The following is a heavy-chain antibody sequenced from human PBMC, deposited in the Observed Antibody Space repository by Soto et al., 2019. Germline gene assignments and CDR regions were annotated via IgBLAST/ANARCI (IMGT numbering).Heavy chain of an antibody. CDR3: ARVPGIAAAGTRDY. D-gene: IGHD6-13*01. Sequence: EVQLLESGGGLVQPGGSLRLSCAASGFTFSSYVMSWVRQAPGKGLEWVSAISGSGGSTYYADSVKGRFTISRDNSKNTLYLQMNSLRAEDTAVYYCARVPGIAAAGTRDYWGQGTLVTVSS. CDR2: ISGSGGST. CDR1: GFTFSSYV. J-gene: IGHJ4*02. V-gene: IGHV3-23*01.